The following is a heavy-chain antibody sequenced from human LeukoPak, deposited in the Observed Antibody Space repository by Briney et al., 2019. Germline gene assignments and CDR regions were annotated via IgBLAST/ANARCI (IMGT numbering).Heavy chain of an antibody. D-gene: IGHD1-26*01. CDR2: IYYSGST. J-gene: IGHJ4*02. V-gene: IGHV4-30-4*01. Sequence: SETLSLICTVSGGSISSGDYYWSWIRQPPGKALECIAYIYYSGSTYYHPPLKSRVTISADTSKNQFSLRLNSVTAADTAVYYCARDRPDQYVSGTPAAYFDYWGQGTLVTVSS. CDR1: GGSISSGDYY. CDR3: ARDRPDQYVSGTPAAYFDY.